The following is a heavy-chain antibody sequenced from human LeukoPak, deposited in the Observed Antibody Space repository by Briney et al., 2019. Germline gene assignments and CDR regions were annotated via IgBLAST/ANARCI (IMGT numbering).Heavy chain of an antibody. CDR2: ISYDGGTQ. CDR3: ARAILVVITEIDY. V-gene: IGHV3-30-3*01. Sequence: GGSLRLSCAVSGFSFSAFAMHWVRQAPGKGLEWVAVISYDGGTQFYADSVKGRFTISRDNSKNTLYLQMNTLRPEDTAVYYCARAILVVITEIDYWGQGTPVTVSS. D-gene: IGHD3-22*01. J-gene: IGHJ4*02. CDR1: GFSFSAFA.